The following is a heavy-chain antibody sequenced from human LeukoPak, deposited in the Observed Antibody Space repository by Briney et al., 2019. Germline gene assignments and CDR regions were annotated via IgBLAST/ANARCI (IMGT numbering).Heavy chain of an antibody. CDR2: LNPSGGSS. V-gene: IGHV1-46*01. Sequence: GASVKVSCKASGYTCTGYYMHWVRQAPGQGLEWMAILNPSGGSSNYAQKFQGRATLTRATSTGTVYMELSSLRSEDTAVYYCASGYKHGMDVWGQGTTVIVSS. CDR1: GYTCTGYY. D-gene: IGHD5-24*01. CDR3: ASGYKHGMDV. J-gene: IGHJ6*02.